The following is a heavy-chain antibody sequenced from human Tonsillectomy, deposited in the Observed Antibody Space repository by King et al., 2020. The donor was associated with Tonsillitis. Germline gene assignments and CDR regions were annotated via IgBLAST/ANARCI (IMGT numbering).Heavy chain of an antibody. CDR2: IYYRWST. V-gene: IGHV4-59*08. D-gene: IGHD1-26*01. Sequence: QLQESGPGLVKPSETLSLTCTVSGYSLSSYYWSWIWQSPGKGLEWIGYIYYRWSTNYNPSLKSRVTISVDTSKNQCSLKLISVTAADTAVYYCARHQWELSPPDYWGQGTLVTVSS. CDR3: ARHQWELSPPDY. J-gene: IGHJ4*02. CDR1: GYSLSSYY.